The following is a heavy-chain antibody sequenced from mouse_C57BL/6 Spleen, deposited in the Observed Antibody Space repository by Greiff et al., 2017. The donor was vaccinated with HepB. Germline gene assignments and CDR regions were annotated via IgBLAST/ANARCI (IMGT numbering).Heavy chain of an antibody. J-gene: IGHJ4*01. CDR2: IDPSDSYT. Sequence: VQLQQPGAELVKPGASVKLSCKASGYTFTSYWMQWVKQRPGQGLEWIGEIDPSDSYTNYNQKFKGKATLTVDTSSSTAYMQLSSLTSEDSAVYYCARAYYSNYGGMDYWGQGTSVTVSS. V-gene: IGHV1-50*01. CDR1: GYTFTSYW. D-gene: IGHD2-5*01. CDR3: ARAYYSNYGGMDY.